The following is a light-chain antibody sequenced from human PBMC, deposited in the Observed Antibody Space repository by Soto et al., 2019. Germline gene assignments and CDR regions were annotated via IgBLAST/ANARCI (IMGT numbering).Light chain of an antibody. CDR3: QQSYSTPLT. J-gene: IGKJ4*01. V-gene: IGKV1-39*01. CDR1: QSISSY. CDR2: AAS. Sequence: DIQMTQSPSSLSASVGERVTITCRPSQSISSYLNWYQQKPGKAPKLLIYAASSLQSGVPSRFSGSGSGTDFTLTISSLQPEDFATYYCQQSYSTPLTFGGGTKVEIK.